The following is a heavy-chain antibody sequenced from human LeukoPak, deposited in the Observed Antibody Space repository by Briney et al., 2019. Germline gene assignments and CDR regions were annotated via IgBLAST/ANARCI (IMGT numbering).Heavy chain of an antibody. V-gene: IGHV4-59*01. D-gene: IGHD6-13*01. J-gene: IGHJ5*02. Sequence: SETLSLTCTVSGGSISTYYWSWIRQPPGKGLEWIGYIYNSGSTNYNPSLQSRVTISVDTSKNQFSLRLTSVTAADTAVYYCAKAVAAAGRFGFDPWGQGALVTVSS. CDR3: AKAVAAAGRFGFDP. CDR1: GGSISTYY. CDR2: IYNSGST.